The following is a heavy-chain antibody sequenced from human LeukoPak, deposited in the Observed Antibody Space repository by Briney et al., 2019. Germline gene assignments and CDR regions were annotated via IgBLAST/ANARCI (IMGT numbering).Heavy chain of an antibody. J-gene: IGHJ4*02. CDR3: ASRGGFGELLDLDY. Sequence: ASVKVSCKASGGTFSSYAISWVRQAPGQGLEWMGGIIPIFGTANYAQKFQGRVTITADKSTSTAYMELSSLRSEDTAVYYCASRGGFGELLDLDYWGQGTLVTVSS. CDR2: IIPIFGTA. CDR1: GGTFSSYA. D-gene: IGHD3-10*01. V-gene: IGHV1-69*06.